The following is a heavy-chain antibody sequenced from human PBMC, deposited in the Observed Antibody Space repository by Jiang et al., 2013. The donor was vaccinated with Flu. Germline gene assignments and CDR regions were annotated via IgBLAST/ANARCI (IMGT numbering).Heavy chain of an antibody. D-gene: IGHD4-17*01. J-gene: IGHJ5*02. CDR1: GGSISSGGYY. Sequence: GSGLVKPSQTLSLTCTVSGGSISSGGYYWSWIRQHPGKGLEWIGYIYYSGSTYYNPSLKSRVTISVDTSKNQFSLKLSSVTAADTAVYYCARASRHYGDYIAWGQGTLVTVSS. CDR3: ARASRHYGDYIA. CDR2: IYYSGST. V-gene: IGHV4-31*03.